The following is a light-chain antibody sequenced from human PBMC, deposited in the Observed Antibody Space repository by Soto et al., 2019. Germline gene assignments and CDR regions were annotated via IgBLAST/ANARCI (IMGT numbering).Light chain of an antibody. J-gene: IGKJ1*01. CDR2: GAS. V-gene: IGKV3-20*01. CDR1: QYINTR. Sequence: EIVLTQSPATLSSFPGDRVTLSCRASQYINTRLAWYQHKPGQAPRLLIYGASSRATGIPDRFGGSGSGTDFTLTISRLEPEDFAVYYCQQYGSAPWTFGQGTKVDIK. CDR3: QQYGSAPWT.